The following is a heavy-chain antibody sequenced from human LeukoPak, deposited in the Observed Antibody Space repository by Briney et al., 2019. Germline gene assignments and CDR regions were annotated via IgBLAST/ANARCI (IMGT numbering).Heavy chain of an antibody. CDR2: ISSSGSTI. D-gene: IGHD3-22*01. CDR1: GFTFSSYE. V-gene: IGHV3-48*03. J-gene: IGHJ4*02. CDR3: ARDVAGYYYDSSGSN. Sequence: GGSLRLSCAASGFTFSSYEMNWVRQAPGKGLEWVSYISSSGSTIYYADSVKGRFTISRDNAKNSLYLQMNSLRAEDTAVYYCARDVAGYYYDSSGSNWGQGTLVTVSS.